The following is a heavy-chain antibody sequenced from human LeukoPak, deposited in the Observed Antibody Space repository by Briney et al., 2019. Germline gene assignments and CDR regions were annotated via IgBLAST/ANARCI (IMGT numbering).Heavy chain of an antibody. CDR2: IIPILGIA. D-gene: IGHD4-11*01. CDR3: ARGHDYSNS. Sequence: SVKVSCKASGGTFSSYTISWVRQAPGQGLEWMGRIIPILGIANYAQKFQGRVTITAAQSTSTAYMELSSLRSEDTAVYYCARGHDYSNSWGQGTLVTVSS. V-gene: IGHV1-69*02. J-gene: IGHJ4*02. CDR1: GGTFSSYT.